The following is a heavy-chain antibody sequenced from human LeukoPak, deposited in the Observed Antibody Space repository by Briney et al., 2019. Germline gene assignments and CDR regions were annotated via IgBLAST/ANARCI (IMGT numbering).Heavy chain of an antibody. D-gene: IGHD2-2*01. V-gene: IGHV4-59*01. CDR3: ARDHRGYCSSTGCLQPTYYYYYMDV. J-gene: IGHJ6*03. CDR1: GGSISSYY. Sequence: PSETLSLTCTVSGGSISSYYWSWIRQPPGKGLEWIGYIYYSGSTNYNPSLKSRVTISVDTSKNQFSLKLSSVTAAATAVYYCARDHRGYCSSTGCLQPTYYYYYMDVWGKGTTVTVSS. CDR2: IYYSGST.